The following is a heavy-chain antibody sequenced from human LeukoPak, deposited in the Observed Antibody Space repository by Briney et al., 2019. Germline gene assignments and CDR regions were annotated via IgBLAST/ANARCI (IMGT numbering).Heavy chain of an antibody. Sequence: SETLSLTCTVSGGSISSSSYYWGWIRQPPGKGLEWIGSIYYSESTYYNPSLKSRVTISVDTSKNQFSLKLSSVTAADTAVYYCARVLRYFDWRDSGDAFDIWGQGTMVTVSS. CDR1: GGSISSSSYY. J-gene: IGHJ3*02. D-gene: IGHD3-9*01. V-gene: IGHV4-39*07. CDR3: ARVLRYFDWRDSGDAFDI. CDR2: IYYSEST.